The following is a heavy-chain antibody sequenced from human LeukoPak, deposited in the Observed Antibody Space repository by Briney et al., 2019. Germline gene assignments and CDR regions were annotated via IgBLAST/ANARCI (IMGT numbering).Heavy chain of an antibody. CDR1: GFTFNSYA. CDR2: ISGSGGST. Sequence: GGSLKLSCEASGFTFNSYAMSWVRQAPGKGLEWVATISGSGGSTFYADNMKGRVTISRDSYRRTVYMEMKSLRAEDTAIYYCAKESSYYGSVSYYYWGQGTLVTVSS. V-gene: IGHV3-23*01. J-gene: IGHJ4*02. CDR3: AKESSYYGSVSYYY. D-gene: IGHD3-10*01.